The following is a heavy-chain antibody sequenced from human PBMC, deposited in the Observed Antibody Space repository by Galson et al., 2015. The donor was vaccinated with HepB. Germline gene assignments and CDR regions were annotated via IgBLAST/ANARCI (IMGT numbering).Heavy chain of an antibody. CDR2: IYYSGST. J-gene: IGHJ2*01. CDR1: GGSISSGGYY. V-gene: IGHV4-31*03. Sequence: SLTCTVSGGSISSGGYYWSWIRQHPGKGLEWIGYIYYSGSTYYNPSLKSRVTISVDTSKNQFSLKLSSVTAADTAVYYCARTLRFLEWLLPYWYFDLWGRGTLVTVSS. D-gene: IGHD3-3*01. CDR3: ARTLRFLEWLLPYWYFDL.